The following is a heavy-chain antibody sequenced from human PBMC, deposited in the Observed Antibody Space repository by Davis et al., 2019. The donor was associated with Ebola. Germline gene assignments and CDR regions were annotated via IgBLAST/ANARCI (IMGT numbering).Heavy chain of an antibody. CDR3: ARQGVIYYYYGMDV. Sequence: SETLSLTCTVSGGSTSSSSYYWGWIRQPPGKGLEWIGSIYYSGSTYYNPSLKSRVTISVDTSKNQFSLKLSSVTAADTAVYYCARQGVIYYYYGMDVWGQGTTVTVSS. J-gene: IGHJ6*02. CDR1: GGSTSSSSYY. V-gene: IGHV4-39*01. D-gene: IGHD3-10*01. CDR2: IYYSGST.